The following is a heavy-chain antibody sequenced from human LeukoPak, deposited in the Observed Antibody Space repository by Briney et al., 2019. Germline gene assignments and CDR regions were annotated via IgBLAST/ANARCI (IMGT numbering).Heavy chain of an antibody. V-gene: IGHV3-13*01. Sequence: GGSLRLSCAASGFTFSSYDMHWVRQAAGKGLEWVSAIGTAGDTYYPGSVKGRFTFSRDNAKNSLYLQMNSLRGEDTAVYYCARNKRGDYWGQGTLVTVSS. J-gene: IGHJ4*02. CDR2: IGTAGDT. CDR3: ARNKRGDY. D-gene: IGHD1/OR15-1a*01. CDR1: GFTFSSYD.